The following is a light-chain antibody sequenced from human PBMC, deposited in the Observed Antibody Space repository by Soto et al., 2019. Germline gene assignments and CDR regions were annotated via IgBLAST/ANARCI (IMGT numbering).Light chain of an antibody. Sequence: DIQMPQSPSSLSASVGDRVTITCRASQSISTYLHWYQQKPGKAPNLLIYAASTLQSGVPSRFSGSGSGTEFTLTISRLQPEDFANYFCQHGYSTPPTFGGGTKVDIK. J-gene: IGKJ4*01. CDR2: AAS. CDR1: QSISTY. CDR3: QHGYSTPPT. V-gene: IGKV1-39*01.